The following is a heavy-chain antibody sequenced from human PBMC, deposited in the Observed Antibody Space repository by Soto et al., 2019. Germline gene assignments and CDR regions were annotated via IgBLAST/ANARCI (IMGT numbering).Heavy chain of an antibody. Sequence: VGSLRLSCAASGFTFSSYWMSWVRQAPGKGLEWVANIKQDGSEKYYVDSVKGRFTISRDNAKNSLYLQMNSLRAEDTAVYYCARGGGNYYYYGMDVWGQGTTVTVSS. CDR2: IKQDGSEK. D-gene: IGHD3-16*01. CDR3: ARGGGNYYYYGMDV. V-gene: IGHV3-7*03. CDR1: GFTFSSYW. J-gene: IGHJ6*02.